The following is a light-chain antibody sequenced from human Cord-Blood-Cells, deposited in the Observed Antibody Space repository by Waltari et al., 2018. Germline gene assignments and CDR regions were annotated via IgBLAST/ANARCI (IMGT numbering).Light chain of an antibody. J-gene: IGLJ1*01. CDR2: EVS. Sequence: SALTQPASVSGSPGQSITLSCTGTSTAVGGYHYAPWYQQHPGKAPKPMIYEVSTRPSGVSNRFSGSKSGNTASLTISGLQAEDEADYYCSSYTSSSTLYVFGTGTKVTVL. CDR3: SSYTSSSTLYV. V-gene: IGLV2-14*01. CDR1: STAVGGYHY.